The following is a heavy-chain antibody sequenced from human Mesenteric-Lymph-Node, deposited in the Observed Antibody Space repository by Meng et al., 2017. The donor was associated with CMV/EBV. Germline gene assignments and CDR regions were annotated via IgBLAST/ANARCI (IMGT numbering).Heavy chain of an antibody. J-gene: IGHJ4*02. D-gene: IGHD4-23*01. Sequence: QVQLQRWGPGLLKPSETLSLSCAVYGGFFSGYYRSWIRQPPGKGLEWIGEINHSGSTNYTPSLKSRVTISVDTSKNQFSLKLSSVTAADTAVYYCARHQRWLKSEGGFNYWGQGTLVTVSS. V-gene: IGHV4-34*01. CDR2: INHSGST. CDR1: GGFFSGYY. CDR3: ARHQRWLKSEGGFNY.